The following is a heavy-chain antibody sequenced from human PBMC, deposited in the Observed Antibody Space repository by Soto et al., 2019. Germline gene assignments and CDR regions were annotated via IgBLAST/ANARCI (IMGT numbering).Heavy chain of an antibody. CDR2: ISSNGGST. Sequence: PGGSLRLSCSASGFTFSSYAMHWVRQAPGKGLEYVSAISSNGGSTYYADSVKGRFTISRDNSKNTLYLQMSSLRAEDTAVYYCVKPSDDYGGNSFAFDIWGQGTMVTVSS. J-gene: IGHJ3*02. CDR3: VKPSDDYGGNSFAFDI. CDR1: GFTFSSYA. V-gene: IGHV3-64D*06. D-gene: IGHD4-17*01.